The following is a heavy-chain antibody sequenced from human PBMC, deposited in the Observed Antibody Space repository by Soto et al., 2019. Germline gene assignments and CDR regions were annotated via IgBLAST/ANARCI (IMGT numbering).Heavy chain of an antibody. Sequence: GGSLRLSCAASGFTFSSYAMSWVRQAPGKGLEWVSAISGSGGSTYYADSVKGRFTISRDNSKNTLYLQMNSLRAEDTAVYYCAKSPYSGYDSNWFDPWGQGTLVTVSS. CDR1: GFTFSSYA. J-gene: IGHJ5*02. V-gene: IGHV3-23*01. CDR2: ISGSGGST. D-gene: IGHD5-12*01. CDR3: AKSPYSGYDSNWFDP.